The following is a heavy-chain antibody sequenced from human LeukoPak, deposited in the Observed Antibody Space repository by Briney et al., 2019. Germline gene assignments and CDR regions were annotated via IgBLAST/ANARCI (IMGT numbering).Heavy chain of an antibody. CDR3: ARDGGSYLQPTDY. J-gene: IGHJ4*02. CDR1: GFTFTTYA. CDR2: ITGSGDST. Sequence: GGSLRLSCAASGFTFTTYAMSWVRQAPGKGLEWVSSITGSGDSTYYADSVKGRFTISRDNSKNTLYLQMNSLRAEDTAAYHCARDGGSYLQPTDYWGQGTLVTVSS. V-gene: IGHV3-23*01. D-gene: IGHD1-26*01.